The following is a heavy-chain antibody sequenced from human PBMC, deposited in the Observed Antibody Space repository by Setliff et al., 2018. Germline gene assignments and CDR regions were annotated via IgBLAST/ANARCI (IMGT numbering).Heavy chain of an antibody. D-gene: IGHD4-17*01. CDR1: GYTFTSYG. CDR3: ARGTVDYDY. J-gene: IGHJ4*02. V-gene: IGHV1-3*01. Sequence: ASVKVSCKASGYTFTSYGISWVRQAPGQGLEWMGWINAGNGNTKYSQKFQGRVTITRDTSASTAYMELSSLRSEDTAVYYCARGTVDYDYWGQGTLVTVSS. CDR2: INAGNGNT.